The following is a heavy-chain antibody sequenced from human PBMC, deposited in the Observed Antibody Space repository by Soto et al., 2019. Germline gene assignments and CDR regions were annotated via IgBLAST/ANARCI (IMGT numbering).Heavy chain of an antibody. CDR2: ISADNGNT. V-gene: IGHV1-18*04. J-gene: IGHJ4*02. CDR3: ASSSVMGDYVPQLDY. Sequence: ASVKVSCKASGYTFTSYGISCVRPAPGQELEAVGWISADNGNTNCAQKLQGRVTMTTDISKSTAYMELRSLRSEDTAVYYCASSSVMGDYVPQLDYWGQGTLVT. D-gene: IGHD4-17*01. CDR1: GYTFTSYG.